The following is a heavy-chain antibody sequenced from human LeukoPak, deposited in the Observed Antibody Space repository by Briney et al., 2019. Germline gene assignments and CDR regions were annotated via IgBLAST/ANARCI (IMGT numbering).Heavy chain of an antibody. D-gene: IGHD2-2*02. CDR3: AREDIVVVPAAITHYYYYMDV. CDR1: GGSISSYY. Sequence: SETLSLTCTVSGGSISSYYWSWIRQPAGKGLEWIGRIYTSGSTNYNPSLKSRVTMSVDTSKNQFSLKLSSVTAADTAAYYCAREDIVVVPAAITHYYYYMDVWGKGTTVTVSS. V-gene: IGHV4-4*07. CDR2: IYTSGST. J-gene: IGHJ6*03.